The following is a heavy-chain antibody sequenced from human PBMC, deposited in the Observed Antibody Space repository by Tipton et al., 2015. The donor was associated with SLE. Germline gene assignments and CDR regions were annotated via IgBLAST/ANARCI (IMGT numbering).Heavy chain of an antibody. CDR2: IDYSGST. Sequence: TLSLTCAVYDGSFGGYFWSWTRQPPGKGLEWIGYIDYSGSTNYNPSLKSRVTISVDTSKNQFSLKLSSVTAADTAVYYCARDRQPYFDYWGQGTLVTVSS. D-gene: IGHD6-13*01. V-gene: IGHV4-59*01. CDR3: ARDRQPYFDY. CDR1: DGSFGGYF. J-gene: IGHJ4*02.